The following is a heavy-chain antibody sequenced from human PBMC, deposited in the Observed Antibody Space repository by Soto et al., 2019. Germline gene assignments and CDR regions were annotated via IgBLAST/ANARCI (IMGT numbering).Heavy chain of an antibody. CDR2: IYHSGST. CDR3: ARGSYDILTGYYRPPSYYYYGMDV. D-gene: IGHD3-9*01. CDR1: GGSISSGGYS. J-gene: IGHJ6*02. Sequence: SETLSLTCAVSGGSISSGGYSWSWIRQPPGKGLEWVGYIYHSGSTYYNPSLKSRVTISVDRSKNQFSLKLSSVTAADTAVYYCARGSYDILTGYYRPPSYYYYGMDVWGQGTTVT. V-gene: IGHV4-30-2*01.